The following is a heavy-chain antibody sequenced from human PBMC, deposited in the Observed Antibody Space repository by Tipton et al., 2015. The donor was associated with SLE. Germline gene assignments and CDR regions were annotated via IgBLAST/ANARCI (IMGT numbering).Heavy chain of an antibody. CDR2: VSPYNDNR. J-gene: IGHJ4*02. CDR1: GYTFTTYG. D-gene: IGHD3-10*01. CDR3: ARDEAGETAVGSVGSYFDY. Sequence: VQLVQSGAEVKKPGASVKVSCKASGYTFTTYGITWVRQAPGQGLEWMGWVSPYNDNRDYAQKFQGRVTLTTDTSTGAAYLELRNLRSDDTAVYYCARDEAGETAVGSVGSYFDYWGQGTLVTVSS. V-gene: IGHV1-18*01.